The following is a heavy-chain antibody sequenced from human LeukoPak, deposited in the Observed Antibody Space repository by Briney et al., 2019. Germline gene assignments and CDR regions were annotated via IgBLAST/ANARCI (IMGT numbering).Heavy chain of an antibody. CDR1: GGSINNNKW. D-gene: IGHD3-9*01. CDR3: ATYHDISSGYTFDS. Sequence: SGTLSLTCAVSGGSINNNKWWNWVRQPPGKGLEWIGEIHPSGSTRYNPSLKSRLSISIDKSNDQVSLKLSSVTAADTAVYYCATYHDISSGYTFDSWGQEPWSPFPQ. J-gene: IGHJ4*01. V-gene: IGHV4-4*02. CDR2: IHPSGST.